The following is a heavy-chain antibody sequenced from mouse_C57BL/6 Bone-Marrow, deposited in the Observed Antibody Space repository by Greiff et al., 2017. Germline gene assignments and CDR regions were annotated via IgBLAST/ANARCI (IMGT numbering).Heavy chain of an antibody. CDR1: GFNFKDYY. D-gene: IGHD1-1*01. Sequence: EVQLQQSGAELVKPGASVKMSCTASGFNFKDYYIHWVKQRTEQGLVWLGSVDPEDGETKYAPKFQDKATITADTSSTTASLQLCSLTSESTDVYYCTSSLIYYGTAYWGQGTTLTVSS. J-gene: IGHJ2*01. V-gene: IGHV14-2*01. CDR3: TSSLIYYGTAY. CDR2: VDPEDGET.